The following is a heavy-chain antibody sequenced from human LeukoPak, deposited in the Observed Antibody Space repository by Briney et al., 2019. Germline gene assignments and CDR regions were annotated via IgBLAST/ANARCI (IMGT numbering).Heavy chain of an antibody. Sequence: GGSLRLSCAASGFTFSSYWVHWVRHAPGKGLEWVSYISASGQTIYYADSVRGRFTISRDNAKNSLYLQMNSLGAEDTAVYHCARDRDVDYGNDGFDIWGQGTTVTVSS. CDR2: ISASGQTI. D-gene: IGHD4/OR15-4a*01. CDR3: ARDRDVDYGNDGFDI. V-gene: IGHV3-48*04. J-gene: IGHJ3*02. CDR1: GFTFSSYW.